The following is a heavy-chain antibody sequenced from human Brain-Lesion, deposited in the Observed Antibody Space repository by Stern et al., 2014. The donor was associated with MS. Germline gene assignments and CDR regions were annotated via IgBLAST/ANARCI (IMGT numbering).Heavy chain of an antibody. CDR2: IKGDGTTT. V-gene: IGHV3-74*01. Sequence: VQLVQSGGGLVQPGGSLRLSRVVSGFTFSNYWMHWLRQTPGKGPVWVSHIKGDGTTTRYADSVKGRFIISRDNAKNTLYLQMDSLRAEDTAIYYCARDVSGGPYNWGQGTLVTVSS. CDR3: ARDVSGGPYN. CDR1: GFTFSNYW. J-gene: IGHJ4*02. D-gene: IGHD4-23*01.